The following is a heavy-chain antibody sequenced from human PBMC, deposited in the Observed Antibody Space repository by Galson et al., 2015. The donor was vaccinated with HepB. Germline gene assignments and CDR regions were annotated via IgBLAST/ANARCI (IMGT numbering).Heavy chain of an antibody. CDR2: IRYDGNKE. CDR3: ARNLGFCNTGGCYPDS. Sequence: SLRLSCAASGFTFSSYGMHWVRQAPGKGLEWVALIRYDGNKEYYTDSVKGRFTISRDNSKNTLFLQMNILRAEDTAVYFCARNLGFCNTGGCYPDSWGQGTLVTVSS. J-gene: IGHJ4*02. V-gene: IGHV3-33*01. CDR1: GFTFSSYG. D-gene: IGHD2-8*01.